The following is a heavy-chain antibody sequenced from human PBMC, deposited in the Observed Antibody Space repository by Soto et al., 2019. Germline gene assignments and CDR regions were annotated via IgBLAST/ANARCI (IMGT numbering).Heavy chain of an antibody. V-gene: IGHV4-39*01. CDR3: AGCEMDLPSPSSYLAS. D-gene: IGHD2-2*01. Sequence: QLQLQESGPGLAKPSETLSLTCTVSGGSVSSTTYYWAWIRQPPGRGLEWIGSIHYSRGTYYNPSLTRRAAISVAASKNHFSLNPSPVTAPATAVYYCAGCEMDLPSPSSYLASWGQGTLVTVSS. J-gene: IGHJ5*02. CDR1: GGSVSSTTYY. CDR2: IHYSRGT.